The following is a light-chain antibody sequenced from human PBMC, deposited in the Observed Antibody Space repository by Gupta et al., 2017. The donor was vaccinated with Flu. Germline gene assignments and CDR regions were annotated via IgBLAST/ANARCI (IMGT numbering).Light chain of an antibody. CDR2: STS. Sequence: SAFVGDRVIITCRASQVIDGWLSWYQQRPGKAPKLLVYSTSILKSGVSSRFSGSGSATHFTLTISDLRPEDFATYYCQQAKAFPFTFGPGT. CDR3: QQAKAFPFT. V-gene: IGKV1-12*01. CDR1: QVIDGW. J-gene: IGKJ3*01.